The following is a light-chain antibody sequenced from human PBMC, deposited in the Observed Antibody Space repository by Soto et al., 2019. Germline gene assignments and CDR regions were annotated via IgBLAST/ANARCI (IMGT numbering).Light chain of an antibody. Sequence: DIQMTQSPSSLSASVGDRVTITCQTSQSINTYLNWYQQKPGKAPKLLIYGASGLQSGVPLRFSGSGSGTDFTLTISSLEPEDFATYYCQESYSDLWGTCGQGTKVDIK. CDR2: GAS. J-gene: IGKJ1*01. CDR1: QSINTY. CDR3: QESYSDLWGT. V-gene: IGKV1-39*01.